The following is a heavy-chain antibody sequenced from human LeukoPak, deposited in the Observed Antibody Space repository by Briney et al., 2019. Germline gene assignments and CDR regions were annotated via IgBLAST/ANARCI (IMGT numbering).Heavy chain of an antibody. CDR2: ISPYNGNT. CDR3: ARAGPGSGWYFDY. Sequence: ASVKVSCKASGYDFTSVGITWVRRAPGQGLEWMGWISPYNGNTRYAQKFQGRVAMTTDTSTTTAYLELRGLRFNDTAVYYCARAGPGSGWYFDYWGQGTLVTVSS. D-gene: IGHD6-19*01. CDR1: GYDFTSVG. V-gene: IGHV1-18*01. J-gene: IGHJ4*02.